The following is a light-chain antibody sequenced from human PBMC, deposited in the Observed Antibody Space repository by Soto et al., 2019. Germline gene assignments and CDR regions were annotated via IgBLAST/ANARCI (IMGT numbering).Light chain of an antibody. V-gene: IGKV2-30*01. Sequence: DVVMTQSPLSLPVTLGQPASISCRSSQSLEDSDGNTYLNWLQQRPGQSPRRLIYKVSNRDSGVPDRFSGSGSGTDFTLKISRVEAEDIGVYYCMQGTHWPPYTVGQGTKVDSK. CDR2: KVS. J-gene: IGKJ2*01. CDR1: QSLEDSDGNTY. CDR3: MQGTHWPPYT.